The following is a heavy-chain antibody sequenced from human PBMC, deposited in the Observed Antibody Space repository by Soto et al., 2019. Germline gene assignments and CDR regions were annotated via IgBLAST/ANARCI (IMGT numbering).Heavy chain of an antibody. Sequence: QVQLVQSGAEVKKPGSSVKVSCKASGDTFTTNSLNWVRQAPGQGLEWMGGIIPVGGTTKYAQKYQDRVTITGDKSPNTAYMELSSLRSDDTAVYYCARGLLYATTYFDYWGQGTAVTVSS. V-gene: IGHV1-69*06. J-gene: IGHJ4*02. CDR3: ARGLLYATTYFDY. D-gene: IGHD2-8*01. CDR2: IIPVGGTT. CDR1: GDTFTTNS.